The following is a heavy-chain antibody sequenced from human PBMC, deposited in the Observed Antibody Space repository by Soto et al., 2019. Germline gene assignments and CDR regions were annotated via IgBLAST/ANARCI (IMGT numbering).Heavy chain of an antibody. CDR1: VGSISSSSYY. Sequence: QLQLQESGPGLVKPSETLSLTCTVSVGSISSSSYYWGWIRQPPGKGLEWIGSIYYSGSTYYNPSLKSRVTISVDTSKNQFSLKLSSVTAAYTAVYYCARSDYDILTAPYYFYYWGQGTLGTVSS. D-gene: IGHD3-9*01. J-gene: IGHJ4*02. CDR3: ARSDYDILTAPYYFYY. CDR2: IYYSGST. V-gene: IGHV4-39*01.